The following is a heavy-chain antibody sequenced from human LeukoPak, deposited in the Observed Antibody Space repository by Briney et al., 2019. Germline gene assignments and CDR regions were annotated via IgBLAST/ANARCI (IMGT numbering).Heavy chain of an antibody. J-gene: IGHJ4*02. D-gene: IGHD6-19*01. CDR1: RFTFSSYA. CDR3: AKTPNGQWLGNESFDY. V-gene: IGHV3-23*01. Sequence: GGSLRLSCAASRFTFSSYAMSWVRQAPGKGLEWVSAISGSGGSTYYADSVKGRFTISRDNSKNTLYLQMNSLRAEDTAVYYCAKTPNGQWLGNESFDYWGQGTLVTVSS. CDR2: ISGSGGST.